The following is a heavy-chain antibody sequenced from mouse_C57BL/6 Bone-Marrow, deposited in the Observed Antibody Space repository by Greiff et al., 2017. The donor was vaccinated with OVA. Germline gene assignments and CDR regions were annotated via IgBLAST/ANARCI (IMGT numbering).Heavy chain of an antibody. CDR2: IWSGGST. CDR3: ARMITTVVATRSYWYFDV. Sequence: QVQLKESGPGLVQPSQSLSITCTVSGFSLTSYGVHWVRQSPGKGLEWLGVIWSGGSTDYNAAFISRLSISKDNSKSQVFFKMNSLQADDTSIYYCARMITTVVATRSYWYFDVWGTGTTVTVSS. V-gene: IGHV2-2*01. J-gene: IGHJ1*03. CDR1: GFSLTSYG. D-gene: IGHD1-1*01.